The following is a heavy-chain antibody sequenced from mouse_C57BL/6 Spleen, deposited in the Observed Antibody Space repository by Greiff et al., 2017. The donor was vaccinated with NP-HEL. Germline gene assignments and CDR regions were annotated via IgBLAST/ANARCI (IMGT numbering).Heavy chain of an antibody. CDR1: GYTFTSYG. J-gene: IGHJ1*03. Sequence: QVQLQQSGAELARPGASVKLSCKASGYTFTSYGISWVKQRTGQGLEWIGEIYPRSGNTYYNEKFKGKATLTADKSSSTAYMELRSLTSEDSAVYFCARGGNYYGSSHWYFDVWGTGTTVTVSS. V-gene: IGHV1-81*01. CDR2: IYPRSGNT. D-gene: IGHD1-1*01. CDR3: ARGGNYYGSSHWYFDV.